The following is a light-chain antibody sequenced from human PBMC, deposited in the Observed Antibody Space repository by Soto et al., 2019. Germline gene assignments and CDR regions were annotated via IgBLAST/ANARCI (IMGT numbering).Light chain of an antibody. Sequence: SYELTQPPSVSVDQGQTARVTCGGKNIESKSVHWYQQKPGQAPVVVVYDDSDRPSGIPERFSGSSSGNTATLTISRVEAGDEADYYCQVWDSSSDHVVFGGGTKLTVL. J-gene: IGLJ2*01. V-gene: IGLV3-21*02. CDR2: DDS. CDR1: NIESKS. CDR3: QVWDSSSDHVV.